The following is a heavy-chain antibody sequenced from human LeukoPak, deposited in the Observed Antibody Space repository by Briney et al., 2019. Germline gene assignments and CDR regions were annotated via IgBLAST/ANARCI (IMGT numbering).Heavy chain of an antibody. CDR1: GYIFTGYY. CDR3: ARDIRGDSGSSY. D-gene: IGHD1-26*01. Sequence: ASVKVSCKACGYIFTGYYMHWVRQAPGQGLEWMGWINPNTGGTNYAQKFQGRVTTTRDTSISTAYMELSRLRSDDTAVYYCARDIRGDSGSSYWGQGTLVTVSS. V-gene: IGHV1-2*02. CDR2: INPNTGGT. J-gene: IGHJ4*02.